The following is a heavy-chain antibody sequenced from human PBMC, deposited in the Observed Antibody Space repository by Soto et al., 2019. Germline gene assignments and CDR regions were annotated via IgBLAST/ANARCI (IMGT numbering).Heavy chain of an antibody. D-gene: IGHD3-22*01. V-gene: IGHV1-69*06. CDR2: IIPIFGTA. J-gene: IGHJ4*02. CDR1: VGAFSSDD. Sequence: VPCQASVGAFSSDDITCVGPAPAQGIEWMGGIIPIFGTATYAQKFQCRVTTTADKSTSTAYMELSSPRSEDTAVYYCARDVGYYDSSGYYTYDCDYWGQGPL. CDR3: ARDVGYYDSSGYYTYDCDY.